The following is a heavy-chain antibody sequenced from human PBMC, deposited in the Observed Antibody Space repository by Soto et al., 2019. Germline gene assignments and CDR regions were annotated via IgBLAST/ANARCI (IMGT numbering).Heavy chain of an antibody. V-gene: IGHV3-9*01. CDR2: INWNSGSI. J-gene: IGHJ4*02. D-gene: IGHD6-13*01. CDR1: GFTFDDYA. Sequence: PGGSLRLSCAPSGFTFDDYAMHWVRQAPGKGLEWVSGINWNSGSIGYADSVKGRFTISRDNAKNSLSLQMNSLRAEDTALYYCAKDRDLYSSSVDYWGQGSLVTVSS. CDR3: AKDRDLYSSSVDY.